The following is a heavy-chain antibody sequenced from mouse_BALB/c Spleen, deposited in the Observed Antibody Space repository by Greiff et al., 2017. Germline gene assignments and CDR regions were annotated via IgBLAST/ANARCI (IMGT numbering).Heavy chain of an antibody. J-gene: IGHJ2*01. CDR1: GFNIKDYY. Sequence: EVQLVESGAELVRPGALVKLSCKASGFNIKDYYMHWVKQRPEQGLEWIGWIDPENGNTIYDPKFQGKASITADTSSNTAYLQLSSLTSEDTAVYYCARSTMITTSDYFDYWGQGITLTVSS. V-gene: IGHV14-1*02. CDR2: IDPENGNT. D-gene: IGHD2-4*01. CDR3: ARSTMITTSDYFDY.